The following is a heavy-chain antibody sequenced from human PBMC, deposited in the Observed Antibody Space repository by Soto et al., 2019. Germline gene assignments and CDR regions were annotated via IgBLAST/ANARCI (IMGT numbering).Heavy chain of an antibody. CDR1: GFTFSSYA. CDR2: ISGSGGST. V-gene: IGHV3-23*01. J-gene: IGHJ3*02. CDR3: AIEGQVVVAATGAFDI. Sequence: PGGSLRLSCAASGFTFSSYAMSWVRQAPGKGLEWVSAISGSGGSTYYADSVKGRFTISRDNSKNTLYLQMNSLRAEDTAVYYCAIEGQVVVAATGAFDIWGQGTMVTVS. D-gene: IGHD2-15*01.